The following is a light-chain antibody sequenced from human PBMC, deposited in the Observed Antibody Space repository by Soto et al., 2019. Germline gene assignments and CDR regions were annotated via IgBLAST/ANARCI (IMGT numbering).Light chain of an antibody. CDR2: GAS. CDR1: QSVNSN. J-gene: IGKJ5*01. CDR3: QQYHSDPIT. Sequence: EIMMTQSPVTLSVSPGERATLSCRASQSVNSNLAWYQQKPGQAPRLLIYGASTRATGIPASFIGNGSGTEFTLTASSLQPEDFAVYYCQQYHSDPITFGQGTRLEIK. V-gene: IGKV3-15*01.